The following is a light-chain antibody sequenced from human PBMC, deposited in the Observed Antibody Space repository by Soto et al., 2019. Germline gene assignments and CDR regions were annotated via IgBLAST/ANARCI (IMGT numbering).Light chain of an antibody. V-gene: IGLV2-14*01. CDR1: SSDIGDYDY. J-gene: IGLJ1*01. CDR2: EVS. Sequence: QSALPQPASVSGSPGQSITISCTGSSSDIGDYDYVSWYQQHPGKAPKVLISEVSNRPSGVSNRFSGSKSGNTASLTISGLQAEDEADYYCNSYATGNTRVFGTGTKVTVL. CDR3: NSYATGNTRV.